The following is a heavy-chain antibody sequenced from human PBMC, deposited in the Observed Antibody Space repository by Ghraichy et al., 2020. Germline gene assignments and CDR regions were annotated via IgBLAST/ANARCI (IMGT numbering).Heavy chain of an antibody. CDR1: GDSVSSNSAA. Sequence: SQTLSLTCAISGDSVSSNSAAWNWIRQSPSRGLEWLGRTYYRSKWYNDYAVSVKSRITINPDTSKNQFSLQLNSVTPEDTAVYYCAKGKQLVPGVYWYFDLWGRGTLVTVSS. D-gene: IGHD6-13*01. V-gene: IGHV6-1*01. J-gene: IGHJ2*01. CDR3: AKGKQLVPGVYWYFDL. CDR2: TYYRSKWYN.